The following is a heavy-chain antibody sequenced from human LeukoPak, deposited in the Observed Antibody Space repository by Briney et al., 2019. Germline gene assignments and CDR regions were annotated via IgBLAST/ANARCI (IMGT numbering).Heavy chain of an antibody. CDR1: GGSINSYY. CDR3: ARGSGRIDY. V-gene: IGHV4-4*07. J-gene: IGHJ4*02. Sequence: SETLSLTCTVSGGSINSYYWSWVRQPAGKGLGWIGRIYTSGSTNYNPSLKSRVTMSVDTSKNQFSLKLSSVTAADTDDYYCARGSGRIDYWRQGTLVTVSS. D-gene: IGHD3-10*01. CDR2: IYTSGST.